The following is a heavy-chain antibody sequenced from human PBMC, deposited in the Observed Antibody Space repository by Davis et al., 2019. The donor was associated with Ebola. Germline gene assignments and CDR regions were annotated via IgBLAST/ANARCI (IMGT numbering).Heavy chain of an antibody. Sequence: GESLKISCKGSGYSSTSYWIGWVRQMPGKGLEWMGIIYPGDSDTRYSPSFQGQVTISADKSISTAYLQWSSLKASDTAMYYCARQIVVVVAASKTGRFDPWGQGTLVTVSS. J-gene: IGHJ5*02. CDR3: ARQIVVVVAASKTGRFDP. V-gene: IGHV5-51*01. CDR1: GYSSTSYW. CDR2: IYPGDSDT. D-gene: IGHD2-15*01.